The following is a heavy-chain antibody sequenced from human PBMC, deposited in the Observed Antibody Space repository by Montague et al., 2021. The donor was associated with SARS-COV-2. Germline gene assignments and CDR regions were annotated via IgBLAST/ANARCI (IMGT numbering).Heavy chain of an antibody. V-gene: IGHV4-39*01. CDR2: IYYSGST. Sequence: SETLSLTCTVSGGSISSSSYYWGWIRQPPGKGLEWIGSIYYSGSTYYNPSLKSRVTISVDTSKNQFSLKLSSVTAADTAVYYCPRRVTGTTVHYYYYGMDVWGQGTMVTVSS. D-gene: IGHD1-20*01. CDR3: PRRVTGTTVHYYYYGMDV. CDR1: GGSISSSSYY. J-gene: IGHJ6*02.